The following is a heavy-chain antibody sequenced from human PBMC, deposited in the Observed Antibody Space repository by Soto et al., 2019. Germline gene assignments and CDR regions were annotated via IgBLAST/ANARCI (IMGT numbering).Heavy chain of an antibody. CDR2: IYYSGST. CDR3: ARGYCSGGSCYPLYYFDY. CDR1: GGSISSYY. D-gene: IGHD2-15*01. J-gene: IGHJ4*02. V-gene: IGHV4-59*01. Sequence: QVQLQESGPGLVKPSETLSLACTVSGGSISSYYWSWIRQPPGKGLEWIGYIYYSGSTNYNPSLKSRVTISVDTSKNQFSLKLSSVTAADTAVYYCARGYCSGGSCYPLYYFDYWGQGTLVTVSS.